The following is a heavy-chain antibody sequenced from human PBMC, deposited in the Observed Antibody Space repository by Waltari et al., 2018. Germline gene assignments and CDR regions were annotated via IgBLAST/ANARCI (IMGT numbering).Heavy chain of an antibody. CDR1: GFTFRSYA. CDR2: ISGSGGST. Sequence: EVQLVESGGGLVQPGGSLRLSCAASGFTFRSYAMSWVRQAPGKGLEWVSAISGSGGSTYYADSVKGRFTISRDNSKNTLYLQMNSLRAEDTAVYYCAKDQPPAYYYDSSGYYGVAFDIWGQGTMVTVSS. J-gene: IGHJ3*02. V-gene: IGHV3-23*04. CDR3: AKDQPPAYYYDSSGYYGVAFDI. D-gene: IGHD3-22*01.